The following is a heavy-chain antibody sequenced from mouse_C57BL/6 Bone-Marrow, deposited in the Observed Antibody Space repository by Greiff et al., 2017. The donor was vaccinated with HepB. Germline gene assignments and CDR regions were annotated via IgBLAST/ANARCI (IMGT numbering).Heavy chain of an antibody. CDR1: GYTFTSYW. Sequence: QVQLQQPGAELVMPGASVKLSCKASGYTFTSYWMHWVKQRPGQGLEWIGEIDPSDSYTNYNQKFKGKSTLTVDKSSSTAYMQLSSRTSEDSAVYYCAKDGYHWYFDVWGTGTTVTVSS. CDR2: IDPSDSYT. J-gene: IGHJ1*03. CDR3: AKDGYHWYFDV. D-gene: IGHD2-3*01. V-gene: IGHV1-69*01.